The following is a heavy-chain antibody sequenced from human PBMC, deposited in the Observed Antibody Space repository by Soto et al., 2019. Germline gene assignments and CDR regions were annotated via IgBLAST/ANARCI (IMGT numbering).Heavy chain of an antibody. CDR3: ARSIAAAGYQPFDD. Sequence: PSETLSLTCTFSGGSISSGGYYWSWIRQHPGRGLEWIGYIYYSGSTYYNPSLKSRVTISVDTSKNQFSLKLSSVTAADTAVYYCARSIAAAGYQPFDDWGQGTLVTVSS. J-gene: IGHJ4*02. V-gene: IGHV4-31*03. CDR1: GGSISSGGYY. CDR2: IYYSGST. D-gene: IGHD6-13*01.